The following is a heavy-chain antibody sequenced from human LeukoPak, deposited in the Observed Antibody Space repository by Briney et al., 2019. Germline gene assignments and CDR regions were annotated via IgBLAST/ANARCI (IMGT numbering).Heavy chain of an antibody. CDR1: GGTFSSYA. V-gene: IGHV1-69*05. CDR3: AGGVGMTTVSPGGY. Sequence: EASVKVSCKASGGTFSSYAISWVRQAPGQGLEWMGGIIPIFGTANYAQKFQGRVTITTDESTSTAYMELSSLRSEDTAVYYCAGGVGMTTVSPGGYWGQGTLVTVSS. J-gene: IGHJ4*02. CDR2: IIPIFGTA. D-gene: IGHD4-11*01.